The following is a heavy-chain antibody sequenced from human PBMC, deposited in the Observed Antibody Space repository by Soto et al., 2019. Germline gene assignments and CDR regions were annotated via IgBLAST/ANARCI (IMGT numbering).Heavy chain of an antibody. CDR3: VRGGWASTPSDY. Sequence: LLESGGGVVQPGRSLRLSCSASGFSFKTYGMHWVRQAPGKGLELVAFISFDGSDKFYGDSVKGRFSISRDNSNDTLHLQMDSLRADDTGFYYCVRGGWASTPSDYWGQGALVTVSA. CDR2: ISFDGSDK. D-gene: IGHD1-26*01. CDR1: GFSFKTYG. J-gene: IGHJ4*02. V-gene: IGHV3-33*01.